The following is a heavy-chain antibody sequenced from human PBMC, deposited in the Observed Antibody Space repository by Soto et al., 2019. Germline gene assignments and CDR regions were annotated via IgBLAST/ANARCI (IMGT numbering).Heavy chain of an antibody. D-gene: IGHD3-10*01. CDR3: ARDYGSGSYYTFDY. CDR1: GGSIGYYY. Sequence: SETLSLTCTVSGGSIGYYYWNWIRQPAGKGLEWIGRIYSSGSTNYNPSLKSRVSMSIDTSKNQFSLKVRAVTAADTAVYYCARDYGSGSYYTFDYWGQGTQVTVSS. V-gene: IGHV4-4*07. CDR2: IYSSGST. J-gene: IGHJ4*02.